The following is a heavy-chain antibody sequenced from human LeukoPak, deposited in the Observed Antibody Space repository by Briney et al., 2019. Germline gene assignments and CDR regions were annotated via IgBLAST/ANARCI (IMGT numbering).Heavy chain of an antibody. CDR3: ARDPSSRRNY. V-gene: IGHV4-34*01. Sequence: PSETLSLTCAVYGGSFSSYYWSWIRQPPGKGLEWIGEINHSGSTNYNPSLKSRVTISVDTSKNQFSLKLSSVTAADTAVYYCARDPSSRRNYWGQGTLVTVSS. J-gene: IGHJ4*02. CDR1: GGSFSSYY. CDR2: INHSGST. D-gene: IGHD1-1*01.